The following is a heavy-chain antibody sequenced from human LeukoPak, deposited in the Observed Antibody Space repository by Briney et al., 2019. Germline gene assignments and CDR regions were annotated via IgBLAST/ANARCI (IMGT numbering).Heavy chain of an antibody. D-gene: IGHD5-18*01. CDR1: GYSFTSYW. J-gene: IGHJ4*02. Sequence: GESLKISCKGSGYSFTSYWIGWVRPMPGKGLEWMGIIYPGDSDTRYSPSFQGRVTISADKSISTAYLQWSSLKASDTAMYYCARHAVDTAMGAHFDYWGQGTLVTVSS. CDR3: ARHAVDTAMGAHFDY. V-gene: IGHV5-51*01. CDR2: IYPGDSDT.